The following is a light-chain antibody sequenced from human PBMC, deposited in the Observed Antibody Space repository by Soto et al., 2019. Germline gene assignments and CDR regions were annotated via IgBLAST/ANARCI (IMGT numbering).Light chain of an antibody. V-gene: IGKV1-39*01. CDR3: QQTYISPHT. CDR1: QNINTF. J-gene: IGKJ2*01. Sequence: DIQMTQSPSSLSAFVGDRVSIACRASQNINTFLHWYQQKPGKAPKLLVYAASSLQNGVPSRFSGRGSGTDFTLTIFSLQPDDFGIYYCQQTYISPHTFGQGTKLEIE. CDR2: AAS.